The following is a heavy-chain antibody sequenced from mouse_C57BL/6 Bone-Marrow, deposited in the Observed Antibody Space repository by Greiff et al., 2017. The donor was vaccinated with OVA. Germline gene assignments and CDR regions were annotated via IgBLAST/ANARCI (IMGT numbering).Heavy chain of an antibody. J-gene: IGHJ4*01. Sequence: QVQLKESGAELVRPGASVTLSCKASGYTLTDYEMHWVKQTPVHGLEWIGAIDPETGGTAYNQKFKGKAILTADKSSSTAYMELRSLTSEDSAVYYCTPIYDGYPYAMDYWGQGTSVTVSS. CDR2: IDPETGGT. V-gene: IGHV1-15*01. CDR1: GYTLTDYE. CDR3: TPIYDGYPYAMDY. D-gene: IGHD2-3*01.